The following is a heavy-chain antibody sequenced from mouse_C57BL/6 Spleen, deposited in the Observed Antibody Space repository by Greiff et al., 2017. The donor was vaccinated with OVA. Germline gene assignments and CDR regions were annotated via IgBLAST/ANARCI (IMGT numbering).Heavy chain of an antibody. D-gene: IGHD2-4*01. CDR1: GFTFSDYY. V-gene: IGHV5-16*01. J-gene: IGHJ3*01. Sequence: EVQVVESEGGLVQPGSSMKLSCTASGFTFSDYYMAWVRQVPEKGLEWVANINYDGSSTYYLDSLKSRFIISRDNAKNILYLQMSSLKSEDTATYYCARGEDYASWFAYWGQGTLVTVSA. CDR2: INYDGSST. CDR3: ARGEDYASWFAY.